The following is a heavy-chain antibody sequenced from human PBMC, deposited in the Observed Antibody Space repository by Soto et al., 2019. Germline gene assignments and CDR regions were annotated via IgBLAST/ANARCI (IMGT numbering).Heavy chain of an antibody. Sequence: PGESLKISCNGSGYSLTSYWIGWVRQMPGKGLEWMGIIYPGDSDTRYSTTFQGQVTISADKSISTAYLQWSSLKASDTAMYYCARPPYYYDSSGYYYFDYWGQGTLVTVSS. V-gene: IGHV5-51*01. CDR3: ARPPYYYDSSGYYYFDY. CDR2: IYPGDSDT. D-gene: IGHD3-22*01. J-gene: IGHJ4*02. CDR1: GYSLTSYW.